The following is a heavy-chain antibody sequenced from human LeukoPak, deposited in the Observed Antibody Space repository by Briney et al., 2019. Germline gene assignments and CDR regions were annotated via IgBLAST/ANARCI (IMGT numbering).Heavy chain of an antibody. V-gene: IGHV1-58*02. CDR2: IVVASGNT. CDR3: AAAPIEMQQRGFDY. D-gene: IGHD5-24*01. CDR1: GFTLTNSG. J-gene: IGHJ4*02. Sequence: ASVKLACTSTGFTLTNSGMEWVGQARGQRLEWIGWIVVASGNTKYAQKFQERVTITRDMSTSTAYMELSSLRPEDTAVYYCAAAPIEMQQRGFDYWGQGTLVTVSS.